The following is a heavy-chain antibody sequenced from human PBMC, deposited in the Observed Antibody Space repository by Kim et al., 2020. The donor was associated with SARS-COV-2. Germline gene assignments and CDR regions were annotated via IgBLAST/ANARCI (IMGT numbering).Heavy chain of an antibody. CDR3: ARLGDYEGPESRFFDY. CDR2: IYPGDSDT. CDR1: GYSFTSYW. V-gene: IGHV5-51*01. Sequence: GESLKISCNGSGYSFTSYWIGWVRQMPGKGLEWMGIIYPGDSDTRYSPSFQGQVTISADKSISTAYLQWSSLKASDTAMYYCARLGDYEGPESRFFDYWGQGTLVTVSS. D-gene: IGHD3-16*01. J-gene: IGHJ4*02.